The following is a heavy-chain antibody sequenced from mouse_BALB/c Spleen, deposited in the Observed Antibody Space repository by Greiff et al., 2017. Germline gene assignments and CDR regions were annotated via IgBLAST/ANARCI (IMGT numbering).Heavy chain of an antibody. V-gene: IGHV14-3*02. J-gene: IGHJ3*01. Sequence: VQLQQSGAELVKPGASVKLSCTASGFNIKDTYMHWVKQRPEQGLEWIGRIDPANGNTKYDPKFQGKATITADTSSNTAYLQLSSLTSEDTAVYYCNADYDAAYWGQGTLVTVSA. CDR2: IDPANGNT. CDR1: GFNIKDTY. D-gene: IGHD2-4*01. CDR3: NADYDAAY.